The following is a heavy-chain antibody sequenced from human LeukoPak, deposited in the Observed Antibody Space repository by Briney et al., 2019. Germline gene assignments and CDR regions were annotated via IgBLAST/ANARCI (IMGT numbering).Heavy chain of an antibody. CDR3: VSRRGDGDYRPDY. V-gene: IGHV4-39*01. D-gene: IGHD4-17*01. J-gene: IGHJ4*02. Sequence: SETLSLTCTVSGGSITSSKYYWGWIRQPPGKGLEWIGSIHYTGITYYNPSLKTRVTISVDTSKNQFSLALSSVTAADTSVYYCVSRRGDGDYRPDYWGQGTLVTVSS. CDR2: IHYTGIT. CDR1: GGSITSSKYY.